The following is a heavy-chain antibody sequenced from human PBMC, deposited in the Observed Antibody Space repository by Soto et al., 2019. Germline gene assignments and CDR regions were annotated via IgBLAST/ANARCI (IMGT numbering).Heavy chain of an antibody. CDR1: GGSIRSGTYY. D-gene: IGHD3-22*01. V-gene: IGHV4-31*03. J-gene: IGHJ4*02. CDR2: IYYSGST. Sequence: QLQLQESGPGLVKPSQTLSLTCTVSGGSIRSGTYYWSWIRQHPVKGLEWIGYIYYSGSTYYNPSLKRRVTISVDTSKNQFSLNLSSVTAADTAVYYCARDWSDSSGYYAYFDYWGQGTLVTVSS. CDR3: ARDWSDSSGYYAYFDY.